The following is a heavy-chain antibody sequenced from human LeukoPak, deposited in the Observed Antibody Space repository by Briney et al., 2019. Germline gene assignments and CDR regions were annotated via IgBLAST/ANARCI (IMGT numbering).Heavy chain of an antibody. V-gene: IGHV3-11*01. Sequence: AGGSLRLSCAASGFTFSDYYMSWIRQAPGKGLEWVSYISSSGSTIYYADSVKGRFTISRDNAKNSLYLQMNSLRAEDTAVYYCARYCSGGSCYYYYGMDVWGQGTTVTVSS. CDR2: ISSSGSTI. D-gene: IGHD2-15*01. J-gene: IGHJ6*02. CDR3: ARYCSGGSCYYYYGMDV. CDR1: GFTFSDYY.